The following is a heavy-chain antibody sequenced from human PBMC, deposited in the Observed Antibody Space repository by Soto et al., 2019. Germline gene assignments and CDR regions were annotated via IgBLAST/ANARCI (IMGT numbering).Heavy chain of an antibody. D-gene: IGHD2-15*01. V-gene: IGHV1-46*01. J-gene: IGHJ4*02. CDR2: INPSGGST. CDR1: GYTFTSYY. Sequence: EASVKVSCKASGYTFTSYYMHWVRQAPGQGLEWMGIINPSGGSTSYAQKFQGRVTMTRDTSTSTVYMELSSLRSEDTAVYYCASFGGYCSGGSCYSMENDDYWGQGTLVTVSS. CDR3: ASFGGYCSGGSCYSMENDDY.